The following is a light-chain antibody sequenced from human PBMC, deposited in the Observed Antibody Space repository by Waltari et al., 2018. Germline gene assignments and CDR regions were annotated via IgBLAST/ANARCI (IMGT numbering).Light chain of an antibody. J-gene: IGKJ4*01. CDR3: QQYDGEVVT. CDR1: LSVTRIS. CDR2: GTS. Sequence: EIVLRKSPSTLPLSHGERDTLSCRASLSVTRISLTWYQQKLGQATRLLIYGTSSRATGIPDRFSGSGSGTDFTLTISRLEPEDFAVYYCQQYDGEVVTFGGGTKVEI. V-gene: IGKV3-20*01.